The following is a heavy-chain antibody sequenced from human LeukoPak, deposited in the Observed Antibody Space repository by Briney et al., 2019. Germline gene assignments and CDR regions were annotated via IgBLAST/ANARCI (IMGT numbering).Heavy chain of an antibody. D-gene: IGHD1-1*01. CDR1: GGSISSYY. CDR3: AGVWIPYYYYGMDV. CDR2: IYYSGST. J-gene: IGHJ6*02. Sequence: SETLSLTCTVSGGSISSYYWSWIRQPPGKGLEWIGYIYYSGSTNYNPSLKSRVTISVDTSKNQFSLKLSSVTAADTAVYYCAGVWIPYYYYGMDVWGQGTTVTVSS. V-gene: IGHV4-59*01.